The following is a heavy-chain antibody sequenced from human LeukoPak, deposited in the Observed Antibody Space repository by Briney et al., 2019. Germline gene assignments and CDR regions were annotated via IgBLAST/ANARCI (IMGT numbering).Heavy chain of an antibody. CDR1: SGSISSGGYY. V-gene: IGHV4-31*03. CDR2: IYYSGST. Sequence: TLSITCTVSSGSISSGGYYWSWIRQHPGKGLEWIGYIYYSGSTYYNPSLKSRVTISVDTSRNQFSLKLSSVTAADTAVYYCASAYDSSGYCYGSWGQGTLVTVSS. D-gene: IGHD3-22*01. CDR3: ASAYDSSGYCYGS. J-gene: IGHJ5*02.